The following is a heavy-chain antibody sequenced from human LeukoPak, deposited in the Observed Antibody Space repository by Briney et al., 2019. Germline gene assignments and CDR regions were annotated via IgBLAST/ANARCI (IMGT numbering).Heavy chain of an antibody. CDR2: INPNSGGT. Sequence: ASVKVSCKASGYTFTSYGISWVRQAPGQGLEWMGRINPNSGGTNYAQKFQGRVTMTRDTSISTAYMELSRLRSDDTAVYYCARDNVIRWGQGTLVTVSS. V-gene: IGHV1-2*06. D-gene: IGHD3-16*02. J-gene: IGHJ4*02. CDR3: ARDNVIR. CDR1: GYTFTSYG.